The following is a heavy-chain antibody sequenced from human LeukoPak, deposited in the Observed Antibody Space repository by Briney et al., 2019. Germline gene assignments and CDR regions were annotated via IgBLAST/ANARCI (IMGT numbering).Heavy chain of an antibody. V-gene: IGHV3-43*02. Sequence: GGSLRLSCVASGLPIADFAMHWVRQAPGKGLEWVSPISGDGVSTFYADSVKGRFSISRDNSKNSLSLEMNSLRTEDTAMYYCARESGKFDYWGQGTLVAVSS. CDR1: GLPIADFA. CDR3: ARESGKFDY. CDR2: ISGDGVST. J-gene: IGHJ4*02.